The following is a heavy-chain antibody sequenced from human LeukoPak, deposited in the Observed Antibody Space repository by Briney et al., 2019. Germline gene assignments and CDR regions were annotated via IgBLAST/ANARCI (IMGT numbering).Heavy chain of an antibody. Sequence: SETRSLTCTVSGYSISSGYYWGWIRQPPGKGLEWIGSIYHSGSTYYNPSLKSRVTISVDTSKNQFSLKLSSVTAADTAVYYCARDLEWELLNWFDPWGQGTLVTVSS. CDR2: IYHSGST. J-gene: IGHJ5*02. CDR3: ARDLEWELLNWFDP. V-gene: IGHV4-38-2*02. CDR1: GYSISSGYY. D-gene: IGHD1-26*01.